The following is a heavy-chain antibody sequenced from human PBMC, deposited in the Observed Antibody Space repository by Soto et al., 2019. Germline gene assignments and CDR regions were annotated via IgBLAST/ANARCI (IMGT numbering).Heavy chain of an antibody. V-gene: IGHV1-2*02. CDR2: INPHCGDT. J-gene: IGHJ5*02. CDR1: GSTCSEFH. Sequence: LMQSGAEVKKPWASVKVSCKTSGSTCSEFHLHWVRQTAAQGLEWMGWINPHCGDTQSEAKFQGRVNMTSDTSTRVSNMKLTSPIYDDTTVEYCAHDGNYYTSRNGHWFDPWGQGTLITVSS. CDR3: AHDGNYYTSRNGHWFDP. D-gene: IGHD1-26*01.